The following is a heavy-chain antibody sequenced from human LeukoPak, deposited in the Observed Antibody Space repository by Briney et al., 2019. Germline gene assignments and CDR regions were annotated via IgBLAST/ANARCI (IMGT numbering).Heavy chain of an antibody. J-gene: IGHJ4*02. D-gene: IGHD1-7*01. CDR3: ARGTLTGTIGDY. Sequence: ASVKVSCXASGYTFTNYDINWVRQANGQGLEWMGWMNPNSGNTGYAQKFQGRVTMTRNTSISTAYMELSSLRSEDTAVYYCARGTLTGTIGDYWGQGTLVTVSS. CDR1: GYTFTNYD. V-gene: IGHV1-8*01. CDR2: MNPNSGNT.